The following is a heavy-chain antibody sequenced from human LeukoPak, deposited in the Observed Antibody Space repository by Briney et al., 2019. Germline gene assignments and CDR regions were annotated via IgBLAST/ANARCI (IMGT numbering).Heavy chain of an antibody. Sequence: PGGSLRLSCAASVFTFGDYDMHWVRQAPGKGLEWVSLIRADGATTRYTDSVKGRFTISRDNSKDSLYLQMNSLRTEDTALYYCARDNTGSYEYWGQGTLVTVSP. CDR2: IRADGATT. D-gene: IGHD1-26*01. CDR3: ARDNTGSYEY. V-gene: IGHV3-43*02. CDR1: VFTFGDYD. J-gene: IGHJ4*02.